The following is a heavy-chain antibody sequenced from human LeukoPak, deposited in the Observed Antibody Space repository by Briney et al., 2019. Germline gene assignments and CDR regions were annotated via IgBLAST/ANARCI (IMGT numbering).Heavy chain of an antibody. CDR1: GFTFSSYA. Sequence: GGSLGLSCAASGFTFSSYAMSWVRQAPGKGLEWVSAISGSGGSTYYADSVKGRFTISRDNSKNTLYLQMNSLRAEDTAVYYCAREGYCSGGSCYWVFDYWGQGTLVTVSS. V-gene: IGHV3-23*01. CDR2: ISGSGGST. CDR3: AREGYCSGGSCYWVFDY. J-gene: IGHJ4*02. D-gene: IGHD2-15*01.